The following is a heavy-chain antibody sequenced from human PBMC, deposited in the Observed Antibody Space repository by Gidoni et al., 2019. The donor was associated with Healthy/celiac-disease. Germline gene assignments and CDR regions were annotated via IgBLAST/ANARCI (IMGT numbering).Heavy chain of an antibody. V-gene: IGHV3-33*01. Sequence: QAQLVQSGGGVVQPGRSLRLSGAASGFIYSSYGMPWGRQAPGKVLECVAVIWSDVTSKYYAESVKGRFTISRDNSKNKLYLQMNSLRAEDTAVYYCARSLGHCSGETCDYYGMDVWGQGTTVTVSS. J-gene: IGHJ6*02. CDR3: ARSLGHCSGETCDYYGMDV. CDR2: IWSDVTSK. D-gene: IGHD2-15*01. CDR1: GFIYSSYG.